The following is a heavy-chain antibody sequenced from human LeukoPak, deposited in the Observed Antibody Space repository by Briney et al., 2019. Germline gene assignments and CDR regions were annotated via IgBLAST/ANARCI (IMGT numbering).Heavy chain of an antibody. J-gene: IGHJ5*02. V-gene: IGHV1-2*02. CDR1: GYTFTGYY. CDR2: INPNSGGT. Sequence: ASVKVSCKASGYTFTGYYMHWVRQAPGQGLEWMGWINPNSGGTNYAQKFQGRVTMTRDTSISTAYMELSRLRSDDTAVYYCARVPHPPNRGGYNWFDPWGQGTLVTVSS. CDR3: ARVPHPPNRGGYNWFDP.